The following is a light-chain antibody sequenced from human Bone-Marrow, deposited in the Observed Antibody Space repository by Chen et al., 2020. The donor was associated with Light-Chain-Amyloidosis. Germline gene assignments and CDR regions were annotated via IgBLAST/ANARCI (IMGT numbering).Light chain of an antibody. V-gene: IGLV6-57*01. CDR3: QSYQGSSQGV. CDR1: SGSIATNY. J-gene: IGLJ3*02. CDR2: EDD. Sequence: NFMLTQPPSVSESPGKKVIISCTRSSGSIATNYVQWYHQRPGSSPTTVIYEDDQRPSGVPDRFSGSIDRSSNSASLTISGLKTEDEADYYCQSYQGSSQGVFGGGTKLTVL.